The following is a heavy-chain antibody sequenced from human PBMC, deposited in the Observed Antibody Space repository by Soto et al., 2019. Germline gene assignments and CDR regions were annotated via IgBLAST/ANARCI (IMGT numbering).Heavy chain of an antibody. CDR1: GGSISSYY. CDR2: IYYSGST. D-gene: IGHD3-3*01. Sequence: SETLSLTCTVSGGSISSYYWSWIRQPPGKGLEWIGYIYYSGSTNYNPSLKSRVTISVDTSKNQFSLKLSSVTAADTAVYYCARIRFLDWYYGWFDPWGKGTLVTVSS. V-gene: IGHV4-59*12. J-gene: IGHJ5*02. CDR3: ARIRFLDWYYGWFDP.